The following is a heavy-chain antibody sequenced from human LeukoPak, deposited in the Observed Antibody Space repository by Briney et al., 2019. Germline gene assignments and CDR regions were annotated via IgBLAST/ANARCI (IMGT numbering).Heavy chain of an antibody. CDR1: GFTVSSNY. CDR2: IYSGGST. CDR3: ARDFYCGGDCYYFDY. J-gene: IGHJ4*02. Sequence: GGSLRLSCAASGFTVSSNYMSWVRQAPGKGLEWVSVIYSGGSTYYADSVKGRFTISRGNSNNTLYLQMNSLRDEDTAVYDCARDFYCGGDCYYFDYWGQGTLVTVSS. V-gene: IGHV3-66*02. D-gene: IGHD2-21*02.